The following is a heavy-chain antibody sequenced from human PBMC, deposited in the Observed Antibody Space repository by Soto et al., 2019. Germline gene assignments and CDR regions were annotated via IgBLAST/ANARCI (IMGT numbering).Heavy chain of an antibody. Sequence: VQLVESGGGLVQPGGSLRLSCAASGFTVSTNYMSWVRQAPGKGLEWVSVIYSGGSTYYADCVKGRFTISRDNSKNTLYLHLTTLRAEETDVDDCARDNSGWDYWGQGTPGTVSS. CDR2: IYSGGST. J-gene: IGHJ4*02. V-gene: IGHV3-66*01. D-gene: IGHD6-19*01. CDR3: ARDNSGWDY. CDR1: GFTVSTNY.